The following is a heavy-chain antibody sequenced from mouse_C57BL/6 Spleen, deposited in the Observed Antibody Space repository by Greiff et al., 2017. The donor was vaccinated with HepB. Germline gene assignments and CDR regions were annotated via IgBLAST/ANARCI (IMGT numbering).Heavy chain of an antibody. CDR2: IYPRSGNT. J-gene: IGHJ2*01. V-gene: IGHV1-81*01. CDR1: GYTFTSYG. Sequence: VQRVESGAELARPGASVKLSCKASGYTFTSYGISWVKQRPGQGLEWIGEIYPRSGNTYYNEKFKGKATLTADKSSSTGYMELRSLTSEDSAVYFCASRGAYGTSDYWGQGTTLTVSS. CDR3: ASRGAYGTSDY. D-gene: IGHD1-1*01.